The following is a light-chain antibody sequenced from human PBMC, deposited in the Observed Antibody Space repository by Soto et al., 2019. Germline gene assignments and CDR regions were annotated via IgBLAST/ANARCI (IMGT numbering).Light chain of an antibody. CDR3: QQRSNWPPNT. V-gene: IGKV3-11*01. CDR1: QSLGGN. Sequence: EIVMTQSPATLAGSPGETVTLSCRASQSLGGNLAWYQQKPGQAPRLLIYDASNRATGIPARFSGSGSGTDFTLTISSLEPEDFAVYYCQQRSNWPPNTFGQGTKLEIK. J-gene: IGKJ2*01. CDR2: DAS.